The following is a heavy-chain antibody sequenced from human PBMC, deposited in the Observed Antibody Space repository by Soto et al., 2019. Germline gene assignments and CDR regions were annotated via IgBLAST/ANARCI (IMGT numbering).Heavy chain of an antibody. Sequence: VQLVQPGAVVKKPGYTVNVSCKASGGTCSSYAISCERQAPGQALEWMGGISPSFGTANYAQKVQGGVTITADDSTGTACMGVSRMSSEDTAVYYGARHTPAYSSGYYYRFDPCGQGTLVTVSS. CDR1: GGTCSSYA. D-gene: IGHD3-22*01. V-gene: IGHV1-69*01. J-gene: IGHJ5*02. CDR2: ISPSFGTA. CDR3: ARHTPAYSSGYYYRFDP.